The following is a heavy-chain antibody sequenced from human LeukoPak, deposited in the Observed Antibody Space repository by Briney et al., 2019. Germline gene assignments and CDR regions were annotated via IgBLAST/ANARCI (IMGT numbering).Heavy chain of an antibody. CDR2: ISGSGGST. J-gene: IGHJ2*01. Sequence: PGGSLRLSCAASGFTFSSYAMSWVRQAPGKGLEWVSAISGSGGSTYYADSVKGRFTISRDNSKNTLYLQMNSLRAEDTAVYYCAKALLGLGSWPNWYFDLWGRGTLVTVSS. D-gene: IGHD6-13*01. CDR3: AKALLGLGSWPNWYFDL. V-gene: IGHV3-23*01. CDR1: GFTFSSYA.